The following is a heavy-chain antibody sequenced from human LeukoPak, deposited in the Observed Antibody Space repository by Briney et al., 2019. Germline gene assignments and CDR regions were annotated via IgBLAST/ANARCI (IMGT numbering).Heavy chain of an antibody. V-gene: IGHV3-48*03. CDR1: GFTFSSYE. D-gene: IGHD4-17*01. CDR2: ISSSGSTI. CDR3: ARASTPFYGDYNNWFDP. J-gene: IGHJ5*02. Sequence: GGSLRLSCAASGFTFSSYEMNWVRQAPGKGLEWVSYISSSGSTIYYADSVKGRFTISRDNAKNSLYLQMNSLRAEDTAVYYCARASTPFYGDYNNWFDPWGQGTLVTVSS.